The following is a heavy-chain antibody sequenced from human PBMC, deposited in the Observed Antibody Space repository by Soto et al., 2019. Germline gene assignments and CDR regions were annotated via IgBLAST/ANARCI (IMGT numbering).Heavy chain of an antibody. CDR2: IYYSGGT. CDR3: ARLNPKDNWFDP. V-gene: IGHV4-59*08. Sequence: SETLSLTCTVSGGSISSYYWSWIRQPPGKGLEWIGYIYYSGGTNYNPSLKSRVTISVDTSKNQFSLKLSSVTAADTAVHYCARLNPKDNWFDPWGQGTLVTVSS. J-gene: IGHJ5*02. CDR1: GGSISSYY.